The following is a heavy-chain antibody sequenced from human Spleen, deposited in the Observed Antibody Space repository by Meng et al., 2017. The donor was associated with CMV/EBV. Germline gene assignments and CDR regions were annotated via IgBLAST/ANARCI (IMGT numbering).Heavy chain of an antibody. CDR1: GFTFSSYW. D-gene: IGHD5-24*01. CDR3: ASPSRGEMDNPEMATIPYYYYGMDV. J-gene: IGHJ6*02. Sequence: GESLKISCAASGFTFSSYWMHWVRQAPGKGLVWVSRINSDVSSTSYADSVKGRFTISRDNSKNTLYLQMNSLRAEDTAVYYCASPSRGEMDNPEMATIPYYYYGMDVWGQGTTVTVSS. CDR2: INSDVSST. V-gene: IGHV3-74*01.